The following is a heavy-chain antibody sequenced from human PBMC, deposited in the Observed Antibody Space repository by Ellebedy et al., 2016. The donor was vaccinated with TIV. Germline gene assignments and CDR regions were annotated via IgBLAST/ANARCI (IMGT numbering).Heavy chain of an antibody. CDR3: ARDRGYDTFDY. Sequence: PGGSLRLSYAASGFPISNFWMARVRQAPGKGLQWVGNTKEDGSERYYVDSVRGRFTISRDNTKNSLYLEMNSLRVEDTAVYYCARDRGYDTFDYWGQGILVTVSS. J-gene: IGHJ4*02. D-gene: IGHD5-12*01. CDR1: GFPISNFW. CDR2: TKEDGSER. V-gene: IGHV3-7*01.